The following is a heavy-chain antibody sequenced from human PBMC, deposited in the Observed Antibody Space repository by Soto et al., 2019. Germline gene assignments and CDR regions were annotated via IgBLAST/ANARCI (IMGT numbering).Heavy chain of an antibody. J-gene: IGHJ4*02. V-gene: IGHV4-59*08. CDR2: IYYSGST. CDR3: ARLSLDYYDSSGYYFDY. D-gene: IGHD3-22*01. CDR1: GGSISSYY. Sequence: SETLSLTCTVSGGSISSYYWSWIRQPPGKGLEWIGYIYYSGSTNYNPSLKSRVTISVDTSKNQFSLKLSSVTAADTAVYYCARLSLDYYDSSGYYFDYWGQGTLVTVSS.